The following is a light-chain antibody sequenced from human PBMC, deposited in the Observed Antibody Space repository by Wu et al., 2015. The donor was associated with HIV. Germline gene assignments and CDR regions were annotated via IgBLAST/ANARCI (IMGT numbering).Light chain of an antibody. CDR3: QQYGNWPRT. CDR1: QSVYGSY. J-gene: IGKJ1*01. V-gene: IGKV3-15*01. CDR2: GAS. Sequence: EIVLTQSPGTLSLSPGERATLSCRASQSVYGSYVAWYQQKPGQAPRLLISGASTRATGIPVRFSGSGSGTEFTLTISSMQSEDFAVYYCQQYGNWPRTFGQGTKVEIK.